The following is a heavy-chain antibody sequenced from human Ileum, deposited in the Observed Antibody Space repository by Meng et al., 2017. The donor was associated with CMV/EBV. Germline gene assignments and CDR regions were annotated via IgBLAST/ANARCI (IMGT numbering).Heavy chain of an antibody. CDR1: GLTFSNYW. CDR2: IKQDGSEK. J-gene: IGHJ6*02. CDR3: ARGRGLDV. D-gene: IGHD3-10*01. Sequence: GESLKISCEVSGLTFSNYWMTWVRQVPGKGLEWVANIKQDGSEKHSVDSVKGRFTISRDNAKNSLYLQMNSLRVEDTAVYYCARGRGLDVRGQGTTVTVSS. V-gene: IGHV3-7*01.